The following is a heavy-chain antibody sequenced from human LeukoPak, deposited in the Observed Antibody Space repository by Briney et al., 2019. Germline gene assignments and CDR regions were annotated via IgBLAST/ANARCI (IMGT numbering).Heavy chain of an antibody. D-gene: IGHD1-26*01. CDR3: AISYSGTYYHHFDY. V-gene: IGHV5-51*01. J-gene: IGHJ4*02. Sequence: GESLKVSCKGSGYSFTSYWIGWVRQMPGKGLEWMGIIYPGDSDTRYSPSFQGQVTISADRSISTAYLQWSSLKASDSAIYYCAISYSGTYYHHFDYWGQGTLVTVSS. CDR1: GYSFTSYW. CDR2: IYPGDSDT.